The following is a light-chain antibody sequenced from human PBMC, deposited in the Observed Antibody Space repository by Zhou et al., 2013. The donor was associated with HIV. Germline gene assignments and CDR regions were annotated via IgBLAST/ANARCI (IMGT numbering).Light chain of an antibody. CDR3: QKYNSVPRT. V-gene: IGKV1-27*01. CDR2: GAS. J-gene: IGKJ1*01. Sequence: DIQMTQSPSSLSASVGDTVTISCRASQDISNFLAWYQQKPGKVPQSLIYGASSLRSGVPSRFSGSGFGTDFTLTIHNLQPEDVGSYYCQKYNSVPRTFGQGTKVEIK. CDR1: QDISNF.